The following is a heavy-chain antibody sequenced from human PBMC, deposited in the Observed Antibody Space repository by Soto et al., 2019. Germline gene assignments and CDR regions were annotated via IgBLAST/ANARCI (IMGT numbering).Heavy chain of an antibody. D-gene: IGHD4-17*01. CDR3: TRSSYDYGDDEPLTEY. J-gene: IGHJ4*02. V-gene: IGHV3-73*01. CDR2: IRSKANSYAT. CDR1: GLTFSGSA. Sequence: GGSLRLSCAASGLTFSGSAMHWVRQASGKGLEWVGRIRSKANSYATAYAASVKGRFTISRDDSKNTAYLQMNSLKTGDTAVYYCTRSSYDYGDDEPLTEYWGQGTLVTVSS.